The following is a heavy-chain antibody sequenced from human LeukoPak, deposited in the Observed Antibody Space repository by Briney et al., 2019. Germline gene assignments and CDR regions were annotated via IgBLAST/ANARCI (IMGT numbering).Heavy chain of an antibody. D-gene: IGHD1-1*01. J-gene: IGHJ4*02. CDR2: IYYSGTT. CDR1: GGSISNYY. Sequence: SETLSLTCTVSGGSISNYYWSWIRQPPGKGLEWIGYIYYSGTTNYNPSLKSRVTMSVDTSKNHFSLNLSSVTAADTAVYYCARYFSGKTFDQWGQGTLVTVSS. V-gene: IGHV4-59*01. CDR3: ARYFSGKTFDQ.